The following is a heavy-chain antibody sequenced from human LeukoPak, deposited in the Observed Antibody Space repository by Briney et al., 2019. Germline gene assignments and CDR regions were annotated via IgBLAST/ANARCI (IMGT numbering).Heavy chain of an antibody. CDR1: GYTFTSYG. Sequence: ASVKVSCKASGYTFTSYGISWVRQAPGQGLEWMGWISAYNGNTNYAQKLQGRVTMTTDTSTGTAYMELRSLRSDDTAVYCCARENHYYYGMDVWGQGTTVTVSS. CDR3: ARENHYYYGMDV. D-gene: IGHD1-14*01. V-gene: IGHV1-18*01. CDR2: ISAYNGNT. J-gene: IGHJ6*02.